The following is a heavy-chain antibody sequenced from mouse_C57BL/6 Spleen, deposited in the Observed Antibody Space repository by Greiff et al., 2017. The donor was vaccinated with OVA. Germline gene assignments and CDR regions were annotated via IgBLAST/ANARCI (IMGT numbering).Heavy chain of an antibody. J-gene: IGHJ4*01. CDR1: GYTFTSYW. Sequence: QVQLQQSGAELVRPGSSVKLSCKASGYTFTSYWMHWVKQRPIQGLEWIGNIDPSDSETHYNQKFKDKATLTVDKSSSTAYMQLSSLTSEDSAVYYCARLYDGYPVEAMDYWGQGTSVTVSS. V-gene: IGHV1-52*01. D-gene: IGHD2-3*01. CDR3: ARLYDGYPVEAMDY. CDR2: IDPSDSET.